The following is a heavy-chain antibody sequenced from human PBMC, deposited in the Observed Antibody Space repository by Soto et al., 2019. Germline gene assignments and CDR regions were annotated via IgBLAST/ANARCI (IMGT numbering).Heavy chain of an antibody. V-gene: IGHV1-24*01. J-gene: IGHJ5*02. CDR2: FDPEDGET. CDR1: GYTPTELS. Sequence: ASVKVSCKVSGYTPTELSMHWVRQAPGKGLEWMGGFDPEDGETIYAQKFQGRVTMTEDTSTDTAYTELSSLRSEDTAVYYCATSRLLLWFGELSEFDPWGQGTLVTVSS. CDR3: ATSRLLLWFGELSEFDP. D-gene: IGHD3-10*01.